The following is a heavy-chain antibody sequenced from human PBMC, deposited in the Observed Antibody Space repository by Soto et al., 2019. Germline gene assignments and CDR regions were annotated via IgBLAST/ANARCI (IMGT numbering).Heavy chain of an antibody. CDR1: GYTFTNFS. CDR2: INPGVGST. Sequence: VQLVQSGAELKKPGASVTVSCTASGYTFTNFSIHWVRQAPGQGLEWMGRINPGVGSTTYAQRFQDRGTMTRDTSTSTVYMELSSLRSEDRAMYYCARLWCGGHCDFDYWGPGTLVTVSS. D-gene: IGHD2-21*02. J-gene: IGHJ4*02. V-gene: IGHV1-46*01. CDR3: ARLWCGGHCDFDY.